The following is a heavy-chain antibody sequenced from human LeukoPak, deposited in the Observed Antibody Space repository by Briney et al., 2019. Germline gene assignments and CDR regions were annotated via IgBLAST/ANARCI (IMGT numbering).Heavy chain of an antibody. CDR3: AKDMYSSSWYYFDY. Sequence: PGGSLRLSCAASGFTFSSYAMHWVRQAPGKGLEWVALISHDGTYKHYADSVKGRFTISRDNSKNTLYLQMNSLRAEDTAVYYCAKDMYSSSWYYFDYWGQGTLVTVSS. CDR1: GFTFSSYA. V-gene: IGHV3-30-3*01. CDR2: ISHDGTYK. J-gene: IGHJ4*02. D-gene: IGHD6-13*01.